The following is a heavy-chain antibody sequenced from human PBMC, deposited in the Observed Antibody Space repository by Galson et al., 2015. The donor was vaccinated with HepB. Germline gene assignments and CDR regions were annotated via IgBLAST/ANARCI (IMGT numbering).Heavy chain of an antibody. CDR3: AREGYYYDSSGYYYYYYYMDV. J-gene: IGHJ6*03. CDR2: ISYDGSNK. V-gene: IGHV3-30-3*01. Sequence: SLRLSCAASGFTFSSYAMHWVRQAPGKGLEWVAVISYDGSNKYYADSVKGRFTISRDNSKNTLYLQMNSLRAEDTAVYYCAREGYYYDSSGYYYYYYYMDVWGKGTTVTVSS. CDR1: GFTFSSYA. D-gene: IGHD3-22*01.